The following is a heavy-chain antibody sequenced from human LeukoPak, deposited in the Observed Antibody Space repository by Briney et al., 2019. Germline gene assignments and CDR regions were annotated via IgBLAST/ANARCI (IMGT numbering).Heavy chain of an antibody. D-gene: IGHD2-15*01. CDR2: ISSSGSTI. Sequence: PGGSLRLSCAASGFTFSSYEMNWVRQAPGKGLEWVSYISSSGSTIYYADSVKGRFTISRDNAKNSLYLQMNSLRAEDTAVYYCARPHYCSGGSCYLDYWGQGTLVTVSS. J-gene: IGHJ4*02. CDR1: GFTFSSYE. CDR3: ARPHYCSGGSCYLDY. V-gene: IGHV3-48*03.